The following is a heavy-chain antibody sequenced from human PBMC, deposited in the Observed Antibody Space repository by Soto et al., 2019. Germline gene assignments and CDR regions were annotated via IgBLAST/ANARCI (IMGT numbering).Heavy chain of an antibody. CDR1: GGSISSGGYY. CDR3: ARGPTVLVPAAVNWFDP. V-gene: IGHV4-31*03. D-gene: IGHD2-2*01. Sequence: SETLSLTCTVSGGSISSGGYYWSWIRQHPGKGLEWIGYIYYSGSTYYNPSLKSRVTISVDTSKNQFSLKLSSVTAADTAVYYCARGPTVLVPAAVNWFDPWGQGTLVTVS. J-gene: IGHJ5*02. CDR2: IYYSGST.